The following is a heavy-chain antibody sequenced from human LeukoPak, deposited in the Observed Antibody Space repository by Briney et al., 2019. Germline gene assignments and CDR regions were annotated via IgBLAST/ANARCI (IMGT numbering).Heavy chain of an antibody. CDR2: IRYDGSNK. CDR3: ARDRPYCTGGSCYPRGLDY. CDR1: GFTFSSYG. Sequence: PGGSLRLSCAASGFTFSSYGMHWVRQAPGKGLEWVAFIRYDGSNKYYADSVKGRFTISRDNSKNTLYLQMNSLRAEDTAVYYCARDRPYCTGGSCYPRGLDYWGQGTLVTVSS. V-gene: IGHV3-30*02. J-gene: IGHJ4*02. D-gene: IGHD2-15*01.